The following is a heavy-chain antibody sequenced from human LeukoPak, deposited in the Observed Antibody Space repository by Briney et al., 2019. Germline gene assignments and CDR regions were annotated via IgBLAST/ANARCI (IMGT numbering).Heavy chain of an antibody. D-gene: IGHD3-16*02. CDR2: INSGGSGT. Sequence: GGSLRLSCAASGFNFASHWMHWVRQTPGKGLVWVSRINSGGSGTSYADSVEGRFTISRDNAKNTLYLQMNSLRAEDTAVYYCARDLMGVIPIYYFDYWGQGTLVTVSS. CDR1: GFNFASHW. V-gene: IGHV3-74*01. CDR3: ARDLMGVIPIYYFDY. J-gene: IGHJ4*02.